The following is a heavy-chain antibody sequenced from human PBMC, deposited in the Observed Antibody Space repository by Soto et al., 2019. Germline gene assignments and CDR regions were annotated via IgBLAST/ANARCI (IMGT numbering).Heavy chain of an antibody. CDR2: IWYDGSNK. J-gene: IGHJ5*02. Sequence: GGSLRLSCAASGFTFSSYGMHWVRQAPGKGLEWVAVIWYDGSNKYYADSVKGRFTISRDNSKNTLYLQMNSLRAEDTAVYYCAKGYCSGGSCLEFDPWGQGTLVTVSS. V-gene: IGHV3-33*06. D-gene: IGHD2-15*01. CDR3: AKGYCSGGSCLEFDP. CDR1: GFTFSSYG.